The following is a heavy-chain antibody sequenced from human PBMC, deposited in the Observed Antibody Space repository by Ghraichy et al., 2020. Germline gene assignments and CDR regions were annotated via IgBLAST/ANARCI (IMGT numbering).Heavy chain of an antibody. D-gene: IGHD6-19*01. CDR3: ARDWGAAAAVAGSY. J-gene: IGHJ1*01. CDR1: RGTLSTTA. Sequence: SVKVSCKASRGTLSTTAISRVRQAPGQRLEWMGRVIPILNIPNYEQKFQGRVKIIADRSTNTVSLELTSLRSDDTAVYYCARDWGAAAAVAGSYWGQGTLITVSS. CDR2: VIPILNIP. V-gene: IGHV1-69*04.